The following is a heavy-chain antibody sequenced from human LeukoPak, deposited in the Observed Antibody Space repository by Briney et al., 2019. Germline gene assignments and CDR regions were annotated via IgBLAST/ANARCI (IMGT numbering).Heavy chain of an antibody. CDR3: ARDTRLMYYFDF. CDR1: GFTFSDYA. J-gene: IGHJ4*02. CDR2: ITRFTGTT. Sequence: PGGSLRLSCAASGFTFSDYALGWVRQAPGRGPEWISTITRFTGTTYYADSVKGRFTISRGDSNNTLYLQMNNLRAGDTAVYYCARDTRLMYYFDFWGQGALVTVSS. V-gene: IGHV3-23*01. D-gene: IGHD2-2*01.